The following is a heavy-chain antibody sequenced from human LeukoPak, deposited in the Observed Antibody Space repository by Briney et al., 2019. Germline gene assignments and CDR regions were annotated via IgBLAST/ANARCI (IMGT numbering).Heavy chain of an antibody. J-gene: IGHJ4*02. V-gene: IGHV4-39*01. CDR1: GGPISSSSSY. Sequence: SETLSLTCTVSGGPISSSSSYWGWIRQPPGKGLEWLGSMYYTGRTYYNPSLKSRVTISVDTSKNQFSLKLTSVTAADTAVYYCARHGGVFCTSTSCYTFDYWGQGTLVTVSS. D-gene: IGHD2-2*02. CDR3: ARHGGVFCTSTSCYTFDY. CDR2: MYYTGRT.